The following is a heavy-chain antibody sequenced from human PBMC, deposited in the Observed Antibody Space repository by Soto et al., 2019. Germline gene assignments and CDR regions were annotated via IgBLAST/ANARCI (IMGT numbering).Heavy chain of an antibody. J-gene: IGHJ6*02. CDR3: AILLRYTNGMDV. Sequence: QVQLQEWGPGLVKPSGTLSLTCAVSGGSISSSNWWTWVRQPPGKGLGWIGEIYHSGSTNYNPSLKSRVTISVDKTKNQFSLKVTSVTAADTAVYYCAILLRYTNGMDVWGQGTTVTVSS. CDR1: GGSISSSNW. CDR2: IYHSGST. D-gene: IGHD3-9*01. V-gene: IGHV4-4*02.